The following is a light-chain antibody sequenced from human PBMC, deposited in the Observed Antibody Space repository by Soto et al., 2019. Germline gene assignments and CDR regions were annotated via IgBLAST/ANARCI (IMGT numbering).Light chain of an antibody. V-gene: IGLV7-43*01. Sequence: QAVVTQAPSLTVSPGGTVTLTCASSTGAVISANYPSWFQQKPGQAPRALIYTTNNKHSWTPARFSGSLLGGKAALTLSGVQPEDEAEYYCLVYHGDGWVFGGGTKLTVL. J-gene: IGLJ3*02. CDR1: TGAVISANY. CDR2: TTN. CDR3: LVYHGDGWV.